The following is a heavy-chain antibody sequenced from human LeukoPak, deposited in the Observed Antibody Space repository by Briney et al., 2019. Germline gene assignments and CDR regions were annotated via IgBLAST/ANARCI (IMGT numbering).Heavy chain of an antibody. CDR2: INAGNGNT. D-gene: IGHD3-10*01. V-gene: IGHV1-3*01. CDR3: AREKSVVRGVITKYNWFDP. Sequence: ASVTVSCKASGYTFTSYAMHWVRQAPGQRLEWMGWINAGNGNTKYSQKFQGRVTITRDTSASTAYMELSSLRSEDTAVYYCAREKSVVRGVITKYNWFDPWGQGTLVTVSS. CDR1: GYTFTSYA. J-gene: IGHJ5*02.